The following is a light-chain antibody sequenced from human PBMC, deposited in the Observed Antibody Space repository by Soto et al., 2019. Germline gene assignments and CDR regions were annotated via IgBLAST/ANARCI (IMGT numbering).Light chain of an antibody. V-gene: IGLV2-14*01. CDR1: SSDVGGYKY. J-gene: IGLJ3*02. CDR3: TSYTSSSTWV. Sequence: QSALTQPASVSGSPGQSISISCTGTSSDVGGYKYVSWYQHYPGKAPKLMIYVVSNRPSGASNRFSGSKSGNTASLTISGLQAEDEADYYCTSYTSSSTWVFGGGTKLTVL. CDR2: VVS.